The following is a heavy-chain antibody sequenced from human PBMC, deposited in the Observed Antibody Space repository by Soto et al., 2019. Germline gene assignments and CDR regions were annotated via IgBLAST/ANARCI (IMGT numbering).Heavy chain of an antibody. CDR2: ISGSGGSA. V-gene: IGHV3-23*01. D-gene: IGHD3-3*01. J-gene: IGHJ3*02. CDR3: AKEDDLWTNGHFNI. CDR1: GFTFSSYA. Sequence: GGSLELSCAASGFTFSSYAMNWVRQAPGKGLEWVSAISGSGGSAFYADSVKGRFTISRDNSKNTLYVQMNSLRSEDTAIYYCAKEDDLWTNGHFNIWGQGTLVTVSS.